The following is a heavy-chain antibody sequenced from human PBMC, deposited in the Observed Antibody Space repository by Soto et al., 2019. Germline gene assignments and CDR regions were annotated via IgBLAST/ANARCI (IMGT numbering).Heavy chain of an antibody. Sequence: GGSLRLSCAASGFTFSSYAMSWVRQAPGKGLEWVSAISGSGGSTYYADSVKGRFTISRDNSKNTLYLQMNSLRAEDTAVYYCAKVRCSGGSCYSNDAFDIWGQGTMVTVSS. CDR3: AKVRCSGGSCYSNDAFDI. CDR2: ISGSGGST. V-gene: IGHV3-23*01. CDR1: GFTFSSYA. D-gene: IGHD2-15*01. J-gene: IGHJ3*02.